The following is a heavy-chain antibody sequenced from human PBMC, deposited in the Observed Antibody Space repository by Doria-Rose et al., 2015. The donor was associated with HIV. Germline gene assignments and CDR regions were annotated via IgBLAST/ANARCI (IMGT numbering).Heavy chain of an antibody. Sequence: SGPVLVKPTETLTLTCTVSGVSLSSPGMGVSWIRQPPGKALEWLANIFSDDERSYKPSLKSRLTISRGTSKSQVVLTMTDMDPVYTATYYCARIKSSRWYHKYYFDFWGQGTLVIVSA. CDR2: IFSDDER. D-gene: IGHD6-13*01. CDR3: ARIKSSRWYHKYYFDF. CDR1: GVSLSSPGMG. J-gene: IGHJ4*02. V-gene: IGHV2-26*01.